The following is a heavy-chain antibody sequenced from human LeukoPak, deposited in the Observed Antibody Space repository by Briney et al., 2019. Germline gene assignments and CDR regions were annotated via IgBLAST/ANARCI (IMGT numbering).Heavy chain of an antibody. V-gene: IGHV4-34*01. D-gene: IGHD1-26*01. J-gene: IGHJ4*02. CDR2: INHSGST. CDR3: ARSFSGSYPLVY. CDR1: GGSFSGYY. Sequence: PSETLSLTCAVYGGSFSGYYWSWIRQPPGKGLEWIGEINHSGSTNYNPSLKSRVTISVDTSKNQFSLKLSSVTAADTAVYYCARSFSGSYPLVYWGQGTLVTVSS.